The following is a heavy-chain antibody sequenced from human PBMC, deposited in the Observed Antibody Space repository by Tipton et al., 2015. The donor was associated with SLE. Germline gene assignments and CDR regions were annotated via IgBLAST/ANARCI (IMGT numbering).Heavy chain of an antibody. D-gene: IGHD3-3*01. CDR1: GLNVDSNF. CDR3: ARVTIFGVVLYFDP. Sequence: QLVQSGGGLIQSGGSLRLSCAASGLNVDSNFMSWVRQAPGKGLEWVSTIYSGGYTYYADSAKGRFTISRDNSKNMVYLQMNSLRAEDTAVYYCARVTIFGVVLYFDPWGQGTLVTVSS. J-gene: IGHJ5*02. CDR2: IYSGGYT. V-gene: IGHV3-53*01.